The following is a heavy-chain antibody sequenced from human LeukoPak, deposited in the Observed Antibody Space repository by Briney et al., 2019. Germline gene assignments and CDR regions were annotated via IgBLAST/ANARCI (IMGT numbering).Heavy chain of an antibody. D-gene: IGHD5-12*01. CDR3: ARVRPGYYCDY. CDR2: ISNKRDDI. CDR1: GVTFRIYI. V-gene: IGHV3-21*05. Sequence: PGGSLRLSCVASGVTFRIYIMSWGRQAPGKGLEWGSYISNKRDDIYNADSVRGRFTISRDNAKNSLYLQMNSLRAEDTAVYCCARVRPGYYCDYWGQRILVTVSS. J-gene: IGHJ4*02.